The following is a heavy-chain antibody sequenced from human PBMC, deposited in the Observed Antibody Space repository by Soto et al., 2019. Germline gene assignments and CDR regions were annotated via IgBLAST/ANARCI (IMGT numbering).Heavy chain of an antibody. Sequence: QVQLVQSGAEMKEPGSSVKVSCKTSGGTFSSSAISWLRQAPGQGLEWMGGIIPLFRTPDYAQKFQGRVTIAADESTSTAYMELSSLRSEDTAVYSCARDNDRVQVGGNYYDILDVWGQGTTITVSS. V-gene: IGHV1-69*12. J-gene: IGHJ6*02. CDR2: IIPLFRTP. CDR1: GGTFSSSA. CDR3: ARDNDRVQVGGNYYDILDV. D-gene: IGHD1-1*01.